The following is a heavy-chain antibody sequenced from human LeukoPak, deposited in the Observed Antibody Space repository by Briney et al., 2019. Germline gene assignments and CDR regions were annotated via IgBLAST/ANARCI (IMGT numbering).Heavy chain of an antibody. J-gene: IGHJ5*02. V-gene: IGHV4-61*02. CDR1: GGSISSGSYY. Sequence: SETLSPTCTVSGGSISSGSYYWSWIRQPAGKGLEWIGRIYTSGSTNYNPSLKSRVTISVDTSKNQFSLKLSSVTAADTAVYYCARGSYGNWFDPWGQGTLVTVSS. CDR2: IYTSGST. CDR3: ARGSYGNWFDP. D-gene: IGHD5-18*01.